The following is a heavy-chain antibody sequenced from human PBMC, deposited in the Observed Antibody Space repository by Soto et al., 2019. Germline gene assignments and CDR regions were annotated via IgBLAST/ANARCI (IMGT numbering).Heavy chain of an antibody. CDR3: ARGLTMVRGVILDAFDI. V-gene: IGHV1-3*01. CDR1: GYTFTSNT. Sequence: QVQLVQSGAEVKKPGASVKVSCKASGYTFTSNTMHWVRQAPGQRLEWMGWINSGNGNTKCSQKFQVRVTITRDTSANTAYMELSSLRSEDTAVYYCARGLTMVRGVILDAFDIWGQGTMVTVSS. J-gene: IGHJ3*02. D-gene: IGHD3-10*01. CDR2: INSGNGNT.